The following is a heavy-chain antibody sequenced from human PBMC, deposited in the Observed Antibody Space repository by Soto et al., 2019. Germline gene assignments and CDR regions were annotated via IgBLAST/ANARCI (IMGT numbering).Heavy chain of an antibody. D-gene: IGHD3-9*01. CDR2: INDRGSI. V-gene: IGHV4-34*01. Sequence: QVQLQQWGAGPLRPLETLSLTCGVSGGSFSGYYWAWIRQSPAKGLEWIGEINDRGSINYNPSLKSRVSIPVDTSKKHYSLNLRSVTAAATAVYYCARESHDILTGPPWVWYFDLWGRGTLVTVSS. CDR1: GGSFSGYY. J-gene: IGHJ2*01. CDR3: ARESHDILTGPPWVWYFDL.